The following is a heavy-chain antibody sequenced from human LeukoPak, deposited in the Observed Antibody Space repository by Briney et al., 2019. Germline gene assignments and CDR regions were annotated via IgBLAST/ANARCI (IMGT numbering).Heavy chain of an antibody. CDR1: GYSFNNYW. D-gene: IGHD5/OR15-5a*01. Sequence: GESLKISCKGSGYSFNNYWIGWVRQVPGKGLEWMGIIYPGDSDTRYSPSLQGRVTISADKSISTAYLQWSSLKASDTGIYYCARRLETSEWFDPWGQGTLVTVSS. CDR3: ARRLETSEWFDP. CDR2: IYPGDSDT. J-gene: IGHJ5*02. V-gene: IGHV5-51*01.